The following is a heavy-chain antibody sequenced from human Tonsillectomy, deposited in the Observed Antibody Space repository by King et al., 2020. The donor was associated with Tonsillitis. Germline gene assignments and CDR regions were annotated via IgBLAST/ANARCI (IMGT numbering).Heavy chain of an antibody. D-gene: IGHD6-19*01. V-gene: IGHV4-4*02. Sequence: VQLQESGPGLVKPSGTLSLTCAVSGGSISSSNWWSWVRQPPGKGLEGIGGIYHSGGTNYNPSLKSRVIISVDKSKNQFSLKLRSVTAADTAVYYCARWEVAGTSHEDAFDIWGQGTMVTVSS. CDR2: IYHSGGT. J-gene: IGHJ3*02. CDR3: ARWEVAGTSHEDAFDI. CDR1: GGSISSSNW.